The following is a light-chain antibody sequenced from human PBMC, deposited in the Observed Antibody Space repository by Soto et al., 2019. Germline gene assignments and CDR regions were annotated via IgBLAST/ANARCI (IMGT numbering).Light chain of an antibody. CDR2: GAS. CDR1: QSVTSY. V-gene: IGKV3-15*01. Sequence: EIVMTQSPATLSVSPGDRATLSCRASQSVTSYLAWYQQKPGQAPRLLIYGASTRATGIPARFSGSGSGTEFTLTISSLQSEDSAVYYCQQYNDWPRTFGQGTKLEIK. CDR3: QQYNDWPRT. J-gene: IGKJ2*01.